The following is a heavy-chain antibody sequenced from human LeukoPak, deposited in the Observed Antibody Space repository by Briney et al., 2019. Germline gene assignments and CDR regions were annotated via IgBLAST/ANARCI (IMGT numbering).Heavy chain of an antibody. V-gene: IGHV4-34*01. J-gene: IGHJ4*02. CDR1: GGSFSGYY. Sequence: LETLSLTCAVYGGSFSGYYWSWIRQPPGKGLEWIGEINHSGSTNYNPSLKSRVTISVDTSKNQFSLKLSSVTAADTAVYYCARGPRWGLYYDILTGPHFDYWGQGTLVTVSS. D-gene: IGHD3-9*01. CDR2: INHSGST. CDR3: ARGPRWGLYYDILTGPHFDY.